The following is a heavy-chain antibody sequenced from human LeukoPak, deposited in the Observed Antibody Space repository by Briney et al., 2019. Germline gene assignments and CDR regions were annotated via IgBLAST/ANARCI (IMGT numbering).Heavy chain of an antibody. D-gene: IGHD6-19*01. V-gene: IGHV1-2*02. CDR3: ARDGIAVAGKGWFDP. CDR1: GNTFTGYY. CDR2: INPNSGGT. J-gene: IGHJ5*02. Sequence: ASVKVSCKASGNTFTGYYMHWVRQAPGQGLEWMGWINPNSGGTNYAQKFQGRVTMTRDTSISTAYMELNRLRSDDTAVYYCARDGIAVAGKGWFDPWGQGTLVTVSS.